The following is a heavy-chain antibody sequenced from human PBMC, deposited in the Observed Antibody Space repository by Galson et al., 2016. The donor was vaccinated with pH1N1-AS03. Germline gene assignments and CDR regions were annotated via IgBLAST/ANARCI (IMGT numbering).Heavy chain of an antibody. J-gene: IGHJ4*02. D-gene: IGHD2/OR15-2a*01. Sequence: PALVKPTQTLTLTCAFSGFSLATSGVGVGWIRQPPGKALEWLALIYWDDDKLYNPSLKSRLTVTKDTSKNLVVLTLTDMDPLDPATYFCTRSRYYNTNLYYVDYWGQGTLVTVSS. CDR3: TRSRYYNTNLYYVDY. V-gene: IGHV2-5*02. CDR1: GFSLATSGVG. CDR2: IYWDDDK.